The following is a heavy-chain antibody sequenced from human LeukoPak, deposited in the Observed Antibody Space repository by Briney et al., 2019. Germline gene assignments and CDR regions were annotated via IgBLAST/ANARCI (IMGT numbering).Heavy chain of an antibody. CDR1: GYTFTAYD. V-gene: IGHV1-8*01. CDR3: ARGKLTHGDYVAVDF. D-gene: IGHD4-17*01. J-gene: IGHJ4*02. Sequence: ASVKVSCKASGYTFTAYDLNWVRQATGQGLEWMGWMNPKSANTGYAQKFQGRVTMTSDTSINTAYMELSSLRSEDTAIYYCARGKLTHGDYVAVDFWGQGTLVTVSS. CDR2: MNPKSANT.